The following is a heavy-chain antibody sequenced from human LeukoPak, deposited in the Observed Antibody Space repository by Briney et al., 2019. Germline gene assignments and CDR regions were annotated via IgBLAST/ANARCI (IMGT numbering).Heavy chain of an antibody. CDR3: ARGFGELFLDY. CDR2: IYTSGST. J-gene: IGHJ4*02. V-gene: IGHV4-61*02. CDR1: GGSISSGSYY. Sequence: SETLSLTCTVSGGSISSGSYYWSWIRQPAGKGLEWIGRIYTSGSTNYNPSLKSRVTMSVDTSKNQFSLKLSSVTAADTAVYYCARGFGELFLDYWGQGTLVTVSS. D-gene: IGHD3-10*01.